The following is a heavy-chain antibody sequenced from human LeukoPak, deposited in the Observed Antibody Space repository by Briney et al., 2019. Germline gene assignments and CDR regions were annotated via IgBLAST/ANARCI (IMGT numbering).Heavy chain of an antibody. D-gene: IGHD6-13*01. V-gene: IGHV3-66*01. Sequence: GGSLRLSCAASGFTLNTNYMNWVRQVPGKGLEWVSVIYAGGNTYYADSVKERFTISRDNSGNTLYLQMNSLRGDDTAVYYCAREVYSSTWFDLWGQGTLVTVSS. CDR2: IYAGGNT. CDR1: GFTLNTNY. J-gene: IGHJ4*02. CDR3: AREVYSSTWFDL.